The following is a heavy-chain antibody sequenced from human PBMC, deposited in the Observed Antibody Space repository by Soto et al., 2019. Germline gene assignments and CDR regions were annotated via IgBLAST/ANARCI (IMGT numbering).Heavy chain of an antibody. Sequence: PSETLSLTCTVPGGSIIRGGYYWRWILQHPGKGLEWIGYIYYSGSTYYNPSLKSRVTISVDTSKNQFSLKLSSVTAADTAVYYCARGVYYYDSSGFSNWFDPWGQGTLVTVSS. CDR2: IYYSGST. V-gene: IGHV4-31*03. J-gene: IGHJ5*02. CDR1: GGSIIRGGYY. D-gene: IGHD3-22*01. CDR3: ARGVYYYDSSGFSNWFDP.